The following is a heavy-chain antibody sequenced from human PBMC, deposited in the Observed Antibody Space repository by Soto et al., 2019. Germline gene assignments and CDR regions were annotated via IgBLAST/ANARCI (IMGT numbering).Heavy chain of an antibody. J-gene: IGHJ6*02. CDR1: GYTFTSYG. Sequence: SSKASGYTFTSYGISWVRQAPGQGLEWMGWISAYNGSTNYAQKLQGRVTMTTDTSTSTAYMELRSLRSDDTAVYYCARDCSSTSCYGGWYYYGMDVWGQGTTVTVSS. CDR2: ISAYNGST. V-gene: IGHV1-18*04. D-gene: IGHD2-2*01. CDR3: ARDCSSTSCYGGWYYYGMDV.